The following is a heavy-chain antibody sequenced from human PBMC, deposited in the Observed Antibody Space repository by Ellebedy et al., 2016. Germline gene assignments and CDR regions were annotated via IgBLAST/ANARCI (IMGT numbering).Heavy chain of an antibody. D-gene: IGHD3-22*01. CDR2: ISYDGSNK. V-gene: IGHV3-30*03. CDR3: ARDQDDSSGYYPGGIFDP. J-gene: IGHJ5*02. CDR1: GFTFSSYG. Sequence: GGSLRLSXAASGFTFSSYGMHWVRQAPGKGLEWVAVISYDGSNKYYADSVKGRFTISRDNAKNTAYLQMNSLRVEDTAVYYCARDQDDSSGYYPGGIFDPWGQGTLVTVSS.